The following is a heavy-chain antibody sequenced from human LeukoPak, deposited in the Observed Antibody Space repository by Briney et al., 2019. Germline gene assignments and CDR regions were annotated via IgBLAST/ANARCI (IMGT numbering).Heavy chain of an antibody. CDR1: GVSISTYY. J-gene: IGHJ4*02. V-gene: IGHV4-59*01. Sequence: SETLSLTCSVSGVSISTYYWIWIRQPPAKGLEWMGFFSYSGSTKYNPSLKSRVTMSVDTSKNQFSLKLNSVTAADTAVYYCARMYSGTAYYFAYWGQGTLVTVSS. CDR2: FSYSGST. D-gene: IGHD1-26*01. CDR3: ARMYSGTAYYFAY.